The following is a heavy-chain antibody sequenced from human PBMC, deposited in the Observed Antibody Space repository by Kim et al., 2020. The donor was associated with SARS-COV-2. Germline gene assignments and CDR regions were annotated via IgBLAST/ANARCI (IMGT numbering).Heavy chain of an antibody. Sequence: GGSLRLSCAASGFTFSSYGMHWVRQAPGKGLEWVAVIWYDGSNKYYADSVKGRFTISRDNSKNTLYLQMNSLRAEDTAVYYCAKTTRPFTGYSSGWMNGYYFDYWGQGTLVTVSS. CDR3: AKTTRPFTGYSSGWMNGYYFDY. CDR1: GFTFSSYG. J-gene: IGHJ4*02. V-gene: IGHV3-33*06. CDR2: IWYDGSNK. D-gene: IGHD6-19*01.